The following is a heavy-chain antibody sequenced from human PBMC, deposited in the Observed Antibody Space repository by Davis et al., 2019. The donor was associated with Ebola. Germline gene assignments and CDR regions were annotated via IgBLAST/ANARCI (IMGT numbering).Heavy chain of an antibody. CDR2: IDPSDSYT. D-gene: IGHD3-10*01. V-gene: IGHV5-10-1*01. Sequence: GESLKISCAASGFTFSSYAISWVRQMPGKGLEWMGRIDPSDSYTNYSPSFQGHVTISADKSISTAYLQWSSLKASDTAMYYCARGGITMVRGVAEAADYWGQGTLVTVSS. CDR3: ARGGITMVRGVAEAADY. J-gene: IGHJ4*02. CDR1: GFTFSSYA.